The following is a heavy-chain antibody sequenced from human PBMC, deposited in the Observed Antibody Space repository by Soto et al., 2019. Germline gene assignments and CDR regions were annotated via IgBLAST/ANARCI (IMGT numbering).Heavy chain of an antibody. V-gene: IGHV3-23*01. CDR2: IGGSGSGA. Sequence: EVQLLESGGGLVQPGGSLRLSCAASGFTFKNFAMRWVRQAPGKAMEWVSAIGGSGSGASYADSVKGGFTVSRDDSKSTLYLQMSGLRVDDTALYYCAKDAVAYNGEWDWFDLWGQGTLVTVSS. CDR1: GFTFKNFA. J-gene: IGHJ5*02. CDR3: AKDAVAYNGEWDWFDL. D-gene: IGHD3-10*01.